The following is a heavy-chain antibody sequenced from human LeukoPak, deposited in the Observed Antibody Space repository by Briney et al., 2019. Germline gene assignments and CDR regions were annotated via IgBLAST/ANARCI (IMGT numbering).Heavy chain of an antibody. D-gene: IGHD5-18*01. CDR2: INPSGGST. J-gene: IGHJ5*02. CDR3: AREGAHPSYTAMAHNWFDP. Sequence: ASVKVSCKASGYTFTSYYMHWVRQAPGQGLEWMGIINPSGGSTSYAQKFQGRVTMTRDMSTSTVYMELSSLRSEDTAVYYCAREGAHPSYTAMAHNWFDPWGQGTLVTVSS. V-gene: IGHV1-46*01. CDR1: GYTFTSYY.